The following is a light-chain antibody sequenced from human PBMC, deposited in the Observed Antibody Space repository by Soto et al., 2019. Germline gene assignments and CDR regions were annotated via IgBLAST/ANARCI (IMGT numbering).Light chain of an antibody. CDR1: SSDVGGYNY. Sequence: QSALTQPASVSGSPGQSITISCTGTSSDVGGYNYVSWYQQHPGKAPNLMIYDVSNRPSGVSNRFSGSKSGNTAYLTISGLQAEDEGDYSCSSYTTSSPHVVFGGGTKLTVL. J-gene: IGLJ2*01. V-gene: IGLV2-14*01. CDR3: SSYTTSSPHVV. CDR2: DVS.